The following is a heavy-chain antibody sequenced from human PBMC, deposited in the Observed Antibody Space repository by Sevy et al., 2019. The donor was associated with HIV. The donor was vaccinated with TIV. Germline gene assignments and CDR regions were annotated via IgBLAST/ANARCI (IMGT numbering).Heavy chain of an antibody. J-gene: IGHJ3*02. D-gene: IGHD6-19*01. V-gene: IGHV3-30-3*01. Sequence: GGSLRLSCAASGFTFSTYAMHWVRQAPGKGLEWVAVISYDGSNKYYADSVKGRFTISRDNSKNTLYLQVNSLRAEDTAVYYCAREDSSGWYTFDIWGQGTMVTVSS. CDR2: ISYDGSNK. CDR3: AREDSSGWYTFDI. CDR1: GFTFSTYA.